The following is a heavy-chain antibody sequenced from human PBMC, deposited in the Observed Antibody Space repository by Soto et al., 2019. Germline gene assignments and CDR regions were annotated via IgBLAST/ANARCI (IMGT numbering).Heavy chain of an antibody. V-gene: IGHV1-58*01. CDR1: GFTFTSSA. J-gene: IGHJ4*02. Sequence: QMPLEQSGPEVKKPGTSVKVSCKASGFTFTSSAFQWVRQARGQRLEWIGWIAVGSGYTNYAQRFQDRVTLTRDMSTATTYMELSRLTSEDTAIYYCAADATAWQQMVPSDYWGQGTLVTVSS. D-gene: IGHD2-8*01. CDR2: IAVGSGYT. CDR3: AADATAWQQMVPSDY.